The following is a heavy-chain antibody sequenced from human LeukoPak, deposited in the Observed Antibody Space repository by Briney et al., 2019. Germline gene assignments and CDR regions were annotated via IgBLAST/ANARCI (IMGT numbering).Heavy chain of an antibody. D-gene: IGHD4-17*01. CDR3: AKSTTVTTYFHH. J-gene: IGHJ1*01. V-gene: IGHV3-9*01. CDR1: GFTFDDYA. CDR2: ISWNSGSI. Sequence: PGGSLRLSCAVSGFTFDDYAMHWVRQAPGKGLEWVSGISWNSGSIEYADSVKGRFTISRDNAKNSLYLQMNSLRAEDTALYYCAKSTTVTTYFHHWGQGTLVTVSS.